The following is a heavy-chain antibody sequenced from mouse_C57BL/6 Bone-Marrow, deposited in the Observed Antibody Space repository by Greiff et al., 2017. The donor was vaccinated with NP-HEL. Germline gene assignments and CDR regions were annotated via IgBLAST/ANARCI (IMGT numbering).Heavy chain of an antibody. V-gene: IGHV14-4*01. CDR3: TTKLVFAY. CDR2: IDPENGDT. CDR1: GFNIKDDY. J-gene: IGHJ3*01. Sequence: VQLKESGAELVRPGASVKLSCTASGFNIKDDYMHWVKQRPEQGLEWIGWIDPENGDTEYASKFQGKATITADTSSNTAYLQLSSLTSEDTAVYYCTTKLVFAYGGRGTLVTVSA.